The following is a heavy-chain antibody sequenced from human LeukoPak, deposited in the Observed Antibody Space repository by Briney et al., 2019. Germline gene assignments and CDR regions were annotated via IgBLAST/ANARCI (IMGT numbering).Heavy chain of an antibody. CDR3: ARGRVRNAFDY. CDR2: IYYSGST. CDR1: GGSISSGGYY. V-gene: IGHV4-31*03. Sequence: PSETLSLTCTVSGGSISSGGYYWRWIRQHPGKGLEWIGYIYYSGSTYYNPSLKSRVTISVDTSKNQFSLKLSSVTAADTAVYYCARGRVRNAFDYWGQGTLVTVSS. J-gene: IGHJ4*02.